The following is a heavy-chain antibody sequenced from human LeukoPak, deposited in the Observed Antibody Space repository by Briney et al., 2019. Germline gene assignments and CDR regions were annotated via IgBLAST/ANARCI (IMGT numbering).Heavy chain of an antibody. D-gene: IGHD1-26*01. V-gene: IGHV3-33*01. CDR2: IWYDGNNK. CDR3: ARDRGSREDGMDV. Sequence: GGSLRLSCAASGFTFSSYGMHGVRQAPGKGLEWVAVIWYDGNNKYYADSVKGRFTISRDNSKNTLYLQMNSLSAEDTAVYYCARDRGSREDGMDVWGQGTTVTVSS. J-gene: IGHJ6*01. CDR1: GFTFSSYG.